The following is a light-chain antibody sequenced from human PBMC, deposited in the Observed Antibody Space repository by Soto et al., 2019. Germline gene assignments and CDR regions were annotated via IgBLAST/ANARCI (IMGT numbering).Light chain of an antibody. CDR1: QSVDNY. Sequence: EIVLTQSPATLSLSPGERATLSCRASQSVDNYLDWYQHTPGQTPRLLIYDTSTRATGVPARFSGSGSGTEFTLTISSLQSEDFAVYYCQLYNNWPRTCGQGTKVDIK. J-gene: IGKJ1*01. CDR3: QLYNNWPRT. CDR2: DTS. V-gene: IGKV3-15*01.